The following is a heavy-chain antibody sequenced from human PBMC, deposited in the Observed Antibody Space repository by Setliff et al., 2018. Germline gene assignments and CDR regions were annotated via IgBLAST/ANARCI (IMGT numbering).Heavy chain of an antibody. D-gene: IGHD2-2*01. CDR1: GFTFSSYG. V-gene: IGHV3-30*02. Sequence: GGSLRLSCAASGFTFSSYGMHWVRQSPDNRLEWLAYIHYGGGHIQYADSVKGRFTVSRDNAMDTLLLQMNGLTTDDTAKYFCAKDRWGYADPWGQGTLVTVSS. J-gene: IGHJ5*02. CDR3: AKDRWGYADP. CDR2: IHYGGGHI.